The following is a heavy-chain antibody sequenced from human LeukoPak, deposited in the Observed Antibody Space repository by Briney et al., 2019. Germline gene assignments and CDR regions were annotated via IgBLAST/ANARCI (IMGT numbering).Heavy chain of an antibody. CDR2: ISAYNGNT. J-gene: IGHJ4*02. Sequence: GASVKVSCKASGYTFTSYGISWVRQAPGQGLEWMGWISAYNGNTNYAQKLQGRVTMTTDTSTSTAYMELRSLRSDDTAVYYCARELRRGHFWSGYYSDYWGQGTLVTVSS. CDR3: ARELRRGHFWSGYYSDY. V-gene: IGHV1-18*01. CDR1: GYTFTSYG. D-gene: IGHD3-3*02.